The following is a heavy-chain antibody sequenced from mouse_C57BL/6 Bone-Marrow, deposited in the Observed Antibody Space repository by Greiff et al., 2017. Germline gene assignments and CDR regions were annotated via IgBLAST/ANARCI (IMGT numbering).Heavy chain of an antibody. Sequence: EVQLVESGGGLVKPGGSLKLSCAASGFTFSDYGMHWVRQAPEKGLEWVAYISRGSSTIYYADTVQGRFTISRDNAKNTLFLQMTSLRSEDTAMYYWARQALYDGYDSYCAMDYWGQGTSVTVSS. CDR3: ARQALYDGYDSYCAMDY. J-gene: IGHJ4*01. V-gene: IGHV5-17*01. CDR1: GFTFSDYG. CDR2: ISRGSSTI. D-gene: IGHD2-2*01.